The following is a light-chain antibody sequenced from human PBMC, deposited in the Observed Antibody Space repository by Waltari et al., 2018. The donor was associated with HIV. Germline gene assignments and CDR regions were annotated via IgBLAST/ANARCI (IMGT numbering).Light chain of an antibody. CDR3: QQTFSPPRT. CDR2: GAS. CDR1: QNIIDY. J-gene: IGKJ2*01. Sequence: NMPQSPSSLSASVGDRVTITCRASQNIIDYLSWYHQSPGKAPTLLIFGASTPQDGHSSRLSGRGSATDFALSIVGLQREDSGTYFCQQTFSPPRTFGPGT. V-gene: IGKV1-39*01.